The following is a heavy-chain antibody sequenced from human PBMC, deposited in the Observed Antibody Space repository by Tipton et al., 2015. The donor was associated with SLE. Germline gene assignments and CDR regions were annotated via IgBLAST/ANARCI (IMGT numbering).Heavy chain of an antibody. CDR1: GGSISSHY. Sequence: TLSLTCTVSGGSISSHYWSWIRQPPGKGLEWIGYIYYSGSTNYNPSLKSRVTISVYTSKNQFSLKLSSVTAADTAVYYCAGITIFGVVRFGGQGTLVTVSS. D-gene: IGHD3-3*01. CDR2: IYYSGST. J-gene: IGHJ4*02. V-gene: IGHV4-59*11. CDR3: AGITIFGVVRF.